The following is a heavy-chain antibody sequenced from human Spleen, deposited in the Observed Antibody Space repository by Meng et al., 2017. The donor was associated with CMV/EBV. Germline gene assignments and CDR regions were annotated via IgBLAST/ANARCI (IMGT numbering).Heavy chain of an antibody. Sequence: SGFTFGAYGMHWVRQAPGKGLEWVAVIWNDGSYQYYGHSVKGRFIISRDNSKNTLYLQMNSLRAEDSAVYYCARPTEGPGSFLIDHWGQGTLVPSPQ. CDR2: IWNDGSYQ. CDR3: ARPTEGPGSFLIDH. V-gene: IGHV3-33*01. D-gene: IGHD3-10*01. CDR1: GFTFGAYG. J-gene: IGHJ4*02.